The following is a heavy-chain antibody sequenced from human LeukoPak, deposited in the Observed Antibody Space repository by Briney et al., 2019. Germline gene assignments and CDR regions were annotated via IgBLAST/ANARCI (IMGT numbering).Heavy chain of an antibody. D-gene: IGHD2-21*02. Sequence: GGSLRLSCAASGFTFSSYSTNWVRQAPGKGLEWVSSISSSSSYIYYADSVKGRFTISRDNAKNSLYLQMNSLRAEDTAVYYCARHKTDRYCGGDCYVYYYYGMDVWGQGTTVTVSS. CDR2: ISSSSSYI. J-gene: IGHJ6*02. CDR1: GFTFSSYS. V-gene: IGHV3-21*04. CDR3: ARHKTDRYCGGDCYVYYYYGMDV.